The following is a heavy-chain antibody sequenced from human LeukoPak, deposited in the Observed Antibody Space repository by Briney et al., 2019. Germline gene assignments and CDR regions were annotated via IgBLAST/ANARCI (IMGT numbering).Heavy chain of an antibody. J-gene: IGHJ4*02. CDR3: AKKKGWNAYYFDY. D-gene: IGHD1-1*01. CDR1: GFTFSSYG. V-gene: IGHV3-23*01. CDR2: ISGSGGST. Sequence: GGSLRLSCVASGFTFSSYGMSWVRQAPGKGLEWVSGISGSGGSTYYADSVKGRFTISRDNSKNTLYLQMNSLRAEDTAVYYCAKKKGWNAYYFDYWGQGALVTVSS.